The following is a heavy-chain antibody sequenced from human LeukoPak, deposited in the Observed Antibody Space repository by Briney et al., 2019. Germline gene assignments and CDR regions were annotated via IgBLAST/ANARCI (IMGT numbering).Heavy chain of an antibody. J-gene: IGHJ4*02. CDR3: ARDSPYDFWSGYRYLDY. Sequence: GGSLRLSCAASGFTFSSYSMSWVRQAPGKGLEWVSYISSSSSTIYYADSVKGRFTISRDNAKNSLYLQVNSLRAEVTAVYYCARDSPYDFWSGYRYLDYWGQGTLVTVSS. CDR1: GFTFSSYS. V-gene: IGHV3-48*01. CDR2: ISSSSSTI. D-gene: IGHD3-3*01.